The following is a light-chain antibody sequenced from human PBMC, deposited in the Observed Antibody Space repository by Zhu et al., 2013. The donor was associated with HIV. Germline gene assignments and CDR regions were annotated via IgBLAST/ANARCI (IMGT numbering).Light chain of an antibody. V-gene: IGKV3-11*01. CDR1: QSISSY. J-gene: IGKJ4*01. CDR2: DVS. Sequence: EIVLTQSPATLSLSPGERATLSCRASQSISSYLAWYQQKPGQAPRLVIYDVSTRATGIPARFSGSGSATDFTLTIDSLEPEDFAVYYCQQRSKRPLTFGGGTKVEIK. CDR3: QQRSKRPLT.